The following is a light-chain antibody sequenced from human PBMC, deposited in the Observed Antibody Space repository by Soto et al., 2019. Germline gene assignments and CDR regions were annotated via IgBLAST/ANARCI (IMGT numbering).Light chain of an antibody. Sequence: DFVMTESPDSLAVSLGERATINCKSSQSVLSSSNNKNYLAWHQQKPGQPPKLLIYWASTRESGVPDRFSGSGSGTDFSLTISSLQAEDVAVYYCQQYHSTLVTFGQGTRLEIK. CDR1: QSVLSSSNNKNY. J-gene: IGKJ5*01. V-gene: IGKV4-1*01. CDR2: WAS. CDR3: QQYHSTLVT.